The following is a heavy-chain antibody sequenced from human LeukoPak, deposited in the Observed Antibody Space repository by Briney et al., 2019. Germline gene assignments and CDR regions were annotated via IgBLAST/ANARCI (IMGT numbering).Heavy chain of an antibody. J-gene: IGHJ4*02. V-gene: IGHV1-2*02. D-gene: IGHD3-22*01. CDR1: GYTFTGYY. Sequence: GASVEVSCKASGYTFTGYYMHWVRQAPGQGLEWMGWINPNSGGTNYAQKFQGRVTMTRDTSISTAYMELSRLRSDDTAVYYCARKIPYYYDSTPFDYWGQGTLVTVSS. CDR2: INPNSGGT. CDR3: ARKIPYYYDSTPFDY.